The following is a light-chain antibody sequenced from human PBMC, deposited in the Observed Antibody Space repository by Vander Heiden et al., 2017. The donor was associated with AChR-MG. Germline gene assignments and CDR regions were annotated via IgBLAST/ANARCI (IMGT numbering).Light chain of an antibody. J-gene: IGKJ4*01. CDR3: QQCYSTPHT. CDR1: QSISSY. V-gene: IGKV1-39*01. CDR2: AAS. Sequence: DIQRTKSPSSLSASVGDRVTITCRASQSISSYLNWYQQKPGKAPKLLIYAASSLQSGVPSRFSGSGSGTDFTLTISRLQPEDFATYYCQQCYSTPHTFGGGTKVEIK.